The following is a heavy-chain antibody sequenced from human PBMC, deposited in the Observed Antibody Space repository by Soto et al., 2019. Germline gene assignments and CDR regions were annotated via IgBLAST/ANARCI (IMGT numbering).Heavy chain of an antibody. V-gene: IGHV1-2*04. J-gene: IGHJ4*02. CDR2: INPNSGGT. Sequence: QVQLVQSGAEVKKPGASVKVSCKDSGYTFTGYYMHWVRQALGQGLEWMGWINPNSGGTNYAQKFQGWVTMTRDTSISTAYMELSRLRSDDTAVYYCARGPYYYDSSGYYCYWGQGTLVTVSS. D-gene: IGHD3-22*01. CDR3: ARGPYYYDSSGYYCY. CDR1: GYTFTGYY.